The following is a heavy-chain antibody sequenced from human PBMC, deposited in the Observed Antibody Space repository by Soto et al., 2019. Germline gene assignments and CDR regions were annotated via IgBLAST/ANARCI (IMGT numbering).Heavy chain of an antibody. Sequence: QVQLVQSGAEVKKPGASVKVSCKASGYTFTSYAMHWVRQAPGQRLEWMGWINAGNGNTKYSQKFQGRVTITRDTSASTAYMELSSLRSEDTAVYYCARSLSRWGITIFGVVTHMDYWGQGTLVTVSS. V-gene: IGHV1-3*01. D-gene: IGHD3-3*01. CDR1: GYTFTSYA. CDR2: INAGNGNT. CDR3: ARSLSRWGITIFGVVTHMDY. J-gene: IGHJ4*02.